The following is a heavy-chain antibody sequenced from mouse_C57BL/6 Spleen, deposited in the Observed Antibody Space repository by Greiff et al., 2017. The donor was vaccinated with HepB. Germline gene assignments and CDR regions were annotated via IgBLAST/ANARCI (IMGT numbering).Heavy chain of an antibody. J-gene: IGHJ4*01. Sequence: DVMLVESGGGLVKPGGSLKLSCAASGFTFSDYGMHWVRQAPEKGLEWVAYISSGSSTIYYADTVKGRFTISRDNAKNTLFLQMTSLRSEDTAMYYCAREWFITDAMDYWGQGTSVTVSS. D-gene: IGHD1-1*01. CDR3: AREWFITDAMDY. CDR1: GFTFSDYG. V-gene: IGHV5-17*01. CDR2: ISSGSSTI.